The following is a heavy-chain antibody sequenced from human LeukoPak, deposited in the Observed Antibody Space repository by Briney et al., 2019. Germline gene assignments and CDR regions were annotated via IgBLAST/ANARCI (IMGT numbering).Heavy chain of an antibody. D-gene: IGHD6-25*01. CDR2: IRYDGSNK. J-gene: IGHJ3*02. Sequence: PGGSLRLSCAASGFTFSSYGMHWVRQAPGEGLEWVAFIRYDGSNKYYADSVKGRFTISRDNSKNTLYLQMNSLRAEDTAVYYCAREKAASDAFDIWGQGTMVTVSS. CDR3: AREKAASDAFDI. CDR1: GFTFSSYG. V-gene: IGHV3-30*02.